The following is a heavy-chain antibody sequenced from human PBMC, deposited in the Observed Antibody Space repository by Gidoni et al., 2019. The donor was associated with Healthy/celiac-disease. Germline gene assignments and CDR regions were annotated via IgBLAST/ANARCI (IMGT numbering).Heavy chain of an antibody. CDR2: ISYDGSNK. CDR1: GFTFSSDA. D-gene: IGHD6-19*01. Sequence: QVQLVESGGGVVQPGRSLRLSCAASGFTFSSDAMHWVRQAPGKGLEWVAVISYDGSNKYYADSVKGRFTISRDNSKNTLYLQMNSLRAEDTAVYYCARGSGGGYYFDYWGQGTLVTVSS. V-gene: IGHV3-30-3*01. J-gene: IGHJ4*02. CDR3: ARGSGGGYYFDY.